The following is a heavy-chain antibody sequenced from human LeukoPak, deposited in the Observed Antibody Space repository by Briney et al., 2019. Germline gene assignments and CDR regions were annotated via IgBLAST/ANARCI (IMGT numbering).Heavy chain of an antibody. CDR3: ARRRFGELLKRAFDP. J-gene: IGHJ5*02. V-gene: IGHV1-2*02. CDR2: INPNSGGT. CDR1: GYTFTGYY. Sequence: GASVKVSCKASGYTFTGYYMHWVRQAPGQGLEWMGWINPNSGGTNYAQKFQGRVTMTRDTSISTAYMELSRLRSDDTAVYYCARRRFGELLKRAFDPWGQGTLVTVSS. D-gene: IGHD3-10*01.